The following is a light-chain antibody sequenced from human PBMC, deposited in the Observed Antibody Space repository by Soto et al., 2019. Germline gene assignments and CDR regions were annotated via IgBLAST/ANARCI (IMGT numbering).Light chain of an antibody. CDR3: QQYSTYPLT. J-gene: IGKJ4*01. Sequence: DIQLTQSPSFLSASVGDRVTITCRASQGTSSYLAWFQQKPGRAPKLLIYGASTLQSGVPARFSGSGSGTDFTLTISSLQPDDFATYYCQQYSTYPLTFGGGTRVEIK. CDR1: QGTSSY. V-gene: IGKV1-9*01. CDR2: GAS.